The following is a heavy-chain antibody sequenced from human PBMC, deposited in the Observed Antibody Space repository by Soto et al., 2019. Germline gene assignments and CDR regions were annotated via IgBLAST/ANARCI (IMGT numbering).Heavy chain of an antibody. CDR3: ARGYYVSSGYYYQPPLRFGGMDL. D-gene: IGHD3-22*01. J-gene: IGHJ6*02. Sequence: EVQLVESGGGLVKPGGSLRLSCAASGFTFSSYSMNWVRQAPGKGLEWVSPISSSSSYIYYADSVKGRFTISRDNAKNSLYLQLNSLRAEDTAVYYCARGYYVSSGYYYQPPLRFGGMDLWGQGTTVTVSS. CDR2: ISSSSSYI. V-gene: IGHV3-21*01. CDR1: GFTFSSYS.